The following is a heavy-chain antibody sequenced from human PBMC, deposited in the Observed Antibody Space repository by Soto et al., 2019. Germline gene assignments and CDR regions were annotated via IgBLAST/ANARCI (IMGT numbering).Heavy chain of an antibody. J-gene: IGHJ4*02. V-gene: IGHV4-30-2*01. Sequence: TLFPPFPPFGWPIRSGGYSWCWSRQPPGKGLEWIGYIYHSGSTYYNPSLKSRVTISVDRSKNQFSLKLSSVTAADTAVYYCASSTATSYFDYWGQGTLVTVSS. CDR3: ASSTATSYFDY. CDR2: IYHSGST. D-gene: IGHD4-4*01. CDR1: GWPIRSGGYS.